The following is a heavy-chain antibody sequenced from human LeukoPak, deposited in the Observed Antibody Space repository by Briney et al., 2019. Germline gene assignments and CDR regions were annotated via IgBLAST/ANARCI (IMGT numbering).Heavy chain of an antibody. V-gene: IGHV4-59*01. D-gene: IGHD3-10*01. CDR2: IYYSGST. J-gene: IGHJ6*03. Sequence: PSETLSLTCTVSGGSISSYYWSWIRQPPGKGLEWIGYIYYSGSTNYNPSLKSRVTISVDTSKNQFSLKLSSVTAADTAVYYCASTSPAGGPSYYMDVWGKGTTVTVSS. CDR3: ASTSPAGGPSYYMDV. CDR1: GGSISSYY.